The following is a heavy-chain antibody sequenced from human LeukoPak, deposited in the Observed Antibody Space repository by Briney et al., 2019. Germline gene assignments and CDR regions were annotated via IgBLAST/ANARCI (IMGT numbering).Heavy chain of an antibody. CDR2: ISGSGGST. Sequence: GGSLRLSCAASGFTFSSYAMSWVRQAPGKGLEWVSAISGSGGSTYYADSVKGRFTISRDNSKNTLYLQMNSLRAEDTAVYYCAKESIEIFGVVIRADYYGMDVWGQGTTVTVSS. D-gene: IGHD3-3*01. CDR1: GFTFSSYA. J-gene: IGHJ6*02. CDR3: AKESIEIFGVVIRADYYGMDV. V-gene: IGHV3-23*01.